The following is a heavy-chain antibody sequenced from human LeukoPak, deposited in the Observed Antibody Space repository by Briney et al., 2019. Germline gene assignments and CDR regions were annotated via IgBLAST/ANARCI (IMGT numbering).Heavy chain of an antibody. CDR2: IYYSGST. CDR1: GGSVSSGRYY. V-gene: IGHV4-61*01. J-gene: IGHJ4*02. D-gene: IGHD1-1*01. Sequence: KASETLSLTCTVSGGSVSSGRYYWSWIRQPPGKGLEWIGYIYYSGSTNYNPSLKSRVTISVDTSKNQFSLKLSSVTAADTAVYYCARESISRLERRSYYFDYWGQGTLVTVSS. CDR3: ARESISRLERRSYYFDY.